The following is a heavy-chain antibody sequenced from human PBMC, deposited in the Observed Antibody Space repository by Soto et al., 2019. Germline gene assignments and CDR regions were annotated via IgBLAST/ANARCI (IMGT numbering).Heavy chain of an antibody. Sequence: EVRLVESGGGLVQPGGSLRLSCAASAFTFSSYWMGWVRQAAGKGLEWVANIKQDGSEKYYVDSVKGRFTISRDNAKNSLSLQMNSLRAEDTAVYYCARDLFEAARRGEYAFDIWGQGTMVTVSS. J-gene: IGHJ3*02. V-gene: IGHV3-7*03. CDR1: AFTFSSYW. CDR2: IKQDGSEK. CDR3: ARDLFEAARRGEYAFDI. D-gene: IGHD3-16*01.